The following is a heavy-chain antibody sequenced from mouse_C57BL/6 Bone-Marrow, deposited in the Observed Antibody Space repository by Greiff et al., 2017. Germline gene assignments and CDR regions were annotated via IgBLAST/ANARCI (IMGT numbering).Heavy chain of an antibody. Sequence: QVQFQQSGAELARPGASVKLSCKASGYTFTSYGISWVRQRTGQGLEWIGEIYPRGGNPYYHENLKGKATLTADKSSSTAYMEFRILTSEDSAVYFCPRGGGYWGQGTTLTVSS. CDR3: PRGGGY. J-gene: IGHJ2*01. V-gene: IGHV1-81*01. CDR1: GYTFTSYG. CDR2: IYPRGGNP.